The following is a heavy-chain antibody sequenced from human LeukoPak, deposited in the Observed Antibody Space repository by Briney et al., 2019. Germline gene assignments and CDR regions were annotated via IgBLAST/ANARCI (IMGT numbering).Heavy chain of an antibody. V-gene: IGHV3-48*04. J-gene: IGHJ4*02. CDR2: ISSSDIYSSRSTI. CDR3: ARDPGFDY. Sequence: PGGSLRLSCAVSGFTFSSYSMNWVRQAPGKGLEWVSYISSSDIYSSRSTIYYADSVKGRFTISRDNAKNSLYLQMNSLRAEDTAVYYCARDPGFDYWGQGTLVTVSS. CDR1: GFTFSSYS.